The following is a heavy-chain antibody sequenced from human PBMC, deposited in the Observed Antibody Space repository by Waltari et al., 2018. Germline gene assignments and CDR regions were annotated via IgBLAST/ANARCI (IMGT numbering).Heavy chain of an antibody. V-gene: IGHV4-39*07. CDR1: GGSISSSSYY. Sequence: QLQLQASGPGLVKPSETLSLTCTVSGGSISSSSYYWGWIRQPPGKGLEWIGGIYYSGSTYYNPPLKSRVTISVDTSKNQFSLKLSSVTAADTAVYYCARDWPDVQGVPPSTFDYWGQGTLVTVSS. D-gene: IGHD3-10*02. J-gene: IGHJ4*02. CDR2: IYYSGST. CDR3: ARDWPDVQGVPPSTFDY.